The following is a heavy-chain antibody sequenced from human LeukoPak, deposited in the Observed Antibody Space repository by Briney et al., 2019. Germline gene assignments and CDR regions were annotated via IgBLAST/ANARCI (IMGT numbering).Heavy chain of an antibody. Sequence: GESLKISCKGSGYSFTSYWIGWVRQMPGKGLEWMGIIYPGDSDTRYSPPFQGQVTISADKSISTAYLQWSSLKASDTAMYYCARQGILTGYQFDYWGQGTLVTVSS. D-gene: IGHD3-9*01. CDR1: GYSFTSYW. CDR3: ARQGILTGYQFDY. CDR2: IYPGDSDT. V-gene: IGHV5-51*01. J-gene: IGHJ4*02.